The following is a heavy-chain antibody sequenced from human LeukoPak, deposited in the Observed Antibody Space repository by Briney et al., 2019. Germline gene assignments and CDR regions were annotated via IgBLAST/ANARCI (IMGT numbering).Heavy chain of an antibody. V-gene: IGHV3-9*01. CDR3: ARDLTRFSAEYSSSWYLTRDWFDP. Sequence: GGSLRLSCAASGFTFSDYAMHWVRQAPGKGLEWVSGISWNSGRIAYADSVKGRFTVSRDNAENSLYLQVNSLRAEDTALYHCARDLTRFSAEYSSSWYLTRDWFDPWGQGTLVTVSS. CDR1: GFTFSDYA. J-gene: IGHJ5*02. D-gene: IGHD6-13*01. CDR2: ISWNSGRI.